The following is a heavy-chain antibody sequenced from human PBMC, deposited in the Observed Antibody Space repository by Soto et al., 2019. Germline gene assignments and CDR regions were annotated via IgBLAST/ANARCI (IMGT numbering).Heavy chain of an antibody. CDR2: IIPIFGTA. Sequence: GLEWMGGIIPIFGTANYAQKFQGRVTITADESTSTAYMELSSLRSEDTAVYYCAREIVRYHDSSEYCFGFWGQGTLLSVSS. D-gene: IGHD3-22*01. V-gene: IGHV1-69*01. J-gene: IGHJ4*02. CDR3: AREIVRYHDSSEYCFGF.